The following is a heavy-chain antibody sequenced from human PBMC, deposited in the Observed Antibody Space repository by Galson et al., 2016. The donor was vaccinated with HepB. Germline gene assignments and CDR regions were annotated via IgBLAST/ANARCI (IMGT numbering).Heavy chain of an antibody. D-gene: IGHD5-12*01. J-gene: IGHJ4*02. CDR2: TYYRSKWFN. Sequence: CAISGDSVSRDIGWNWIRQSPSRGLEWLGRTYYRSKWFNDYAISVKSRITINPDTSKNQFSLQLDSVTPDDTAVYYCARGWLRGGSDYWGQGTLVTVSS. CDR1: GDSVSRDIG. CDR3: ARGWLRGGSDY. V-gene: IGHV6-1*01.